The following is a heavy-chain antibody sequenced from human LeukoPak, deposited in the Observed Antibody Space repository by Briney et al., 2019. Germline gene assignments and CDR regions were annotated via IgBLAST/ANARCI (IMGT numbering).Heavy chain of an antibody. Sequence: ASVKVSCKASGYTFTSYGISWVRQAPGQGLEWMGGFDPEDGETIYAQKFQGRVTMTEDTSTDTAYMELSSLRSEDTAVYYCATATDSGSYFSFDYWGQGTLVTVSS. CDR1: GYTFTSYG. V-gene: IGHV1-24*01. D-gene: IGHD1-26*01. CDR2: FDPEDGET. CDR3: ATATDSGSYFSFDY. J-gene: IGHJ4*02.